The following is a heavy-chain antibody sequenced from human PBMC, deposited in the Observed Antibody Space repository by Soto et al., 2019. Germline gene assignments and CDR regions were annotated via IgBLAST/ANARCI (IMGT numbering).Heavy chain of an antibody. CDR1: GFTFSSFG. D-gene: IGHD6-19*01. CDR3: AKDMGVAVAGSAGFDY. V-gene: IGHV3-30*18. Sequence: SLRLSCVASGFTFSSFGMHWVRQAPGKGLEWVAVISFEGRNEYFADSVKGRFTISRDTSKNTLYLQMNRLRPEDTAVYYCAKDMGVAVAGSAGFDYWGQGTPVTVSS. CDR2: ISFEGRNE. J-gene: IGHJ4*02.